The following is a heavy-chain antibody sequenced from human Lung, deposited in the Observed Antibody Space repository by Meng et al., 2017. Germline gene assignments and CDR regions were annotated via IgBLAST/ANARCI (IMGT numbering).Heavy chain of an antibody. J-gene: IGHJ2*01. CDR3: ARGQKGYFDL. CDR1: GGSISSSNYY. CDR2: IYNCGST. V-gene: IGHV4-30-4*01. Sequence: VQLLEAGPVLVKPSQPLSLTCTVSGGSISSSNYYWRWFRQPPGKGLEWSSHIYNCGSTYYNPSLKSRITISVDTSKNQFSLKLSSVTAADTAVYYCARGQKGYFDLWGRGTLVTVSS.